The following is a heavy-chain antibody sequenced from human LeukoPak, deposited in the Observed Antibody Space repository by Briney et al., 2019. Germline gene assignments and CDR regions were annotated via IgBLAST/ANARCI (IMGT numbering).Heavy chain of an antibody. CDR1: GGSISSGDYY. J-gene: IGHJ5*02. CDR3: ARAPDPMVGGWFDP. V-gene: IGHV4-30-4*01. Sequence: PSETLSLTCTVSGGSISSGDYYWSWIRQPPGKGLEWIGYIYYSGSTYYNPSLKSRVTISVDTSKNQFSLKLSSVTAADTAVYYCARAPDPMVGGWFDPWGQGTLVTVSS. CDR2: IYYSGST. D-gene: IGHD4/OR15-4a*01.